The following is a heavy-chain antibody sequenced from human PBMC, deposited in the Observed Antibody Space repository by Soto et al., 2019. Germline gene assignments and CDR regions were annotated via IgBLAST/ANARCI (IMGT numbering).Heavy chain of an antibody. Sequence: GGSLRLSCAASGFTFSSYAMSWVRQAPGKGLEWVSAISGSGGSTYYADSVKGRFTISRDNSKNTLYLQMNSLRAEDTAVYYCAKDLAVDGTGWYFDLWGRGTLVTVSS. J-gene: IGHJ2*01. CDR1: GFTFSSYA. CDR2: ISGSGGST. V-gene: IGHV3-23*01. CDR3: AKDLAVDGTGWYFDL. D-gene: IGHD6-19*01.